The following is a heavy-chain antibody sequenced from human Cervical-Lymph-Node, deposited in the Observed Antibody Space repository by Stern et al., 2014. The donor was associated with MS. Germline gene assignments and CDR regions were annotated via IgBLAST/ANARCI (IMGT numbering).Heavy chain of an antibody. Sequence: QMQLVQSGGGLVKPGGSLRLSCAASGFTFSDYYMTWIRQAPGKGLEWDSYISSSGNTIYYAESVKERCNVSRDNAKNSLSLQMNSLRAEDTAMYYCAREYILASRPGVDSWGQGILVTVSS. V-gene: IGHV3-11*01. D-gene: IGHD3-3*02. J-gene: IGHJ4*02. CDR2: ISSSGNTI. CDR3: AREYILASRPGVDS. CDR1: GFTFSDYY.